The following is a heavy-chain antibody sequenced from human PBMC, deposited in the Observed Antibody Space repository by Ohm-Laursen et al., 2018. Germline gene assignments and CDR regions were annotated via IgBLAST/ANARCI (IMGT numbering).Heavy chain of an antibody. D-gene: IGHD3-16*02. CDR2: TSGSGGFT. J-gene: IGHJ3*02. Sequence: SLRLSCTASGFSFTSYAMNWVRQAPGKGLEWVSATSGSGGFTYYADSVKGRFTISRDNSKNTLYLQMNSLRAEDTAVYYCAKTFGGVIDDAFDIWGQGTMVTVSS. CDR3: AKTFGGVIDDAFDI. CDR1: GFSFTSYA. V-gene: IGHV3-23*01.